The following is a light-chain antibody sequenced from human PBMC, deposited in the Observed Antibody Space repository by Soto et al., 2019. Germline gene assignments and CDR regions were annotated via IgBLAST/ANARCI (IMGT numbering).Light chain of an antibody. J-gene: IGKJ4*01. V-gene: IGKV3-20*01. CDR3: QQYGSSPLT. Sequence: EIVLTQSPGTLPLSPGERATLSCRASQSVRSSYLAWYQQKPGQAPRLLIYGASTRATGIPDRFSGSGSGTDFTFTISRLESEDFAVYFCQQYGSSPLTFGGGTKVEIK. CDR1: QSVRSSY. CDR2: GAS.